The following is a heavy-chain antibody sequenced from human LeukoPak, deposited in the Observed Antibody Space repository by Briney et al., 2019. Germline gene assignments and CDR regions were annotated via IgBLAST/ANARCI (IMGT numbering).Heavy chain of an antibody. CDR2: INPIFHTP. CDR3: ARGRTTGEFDY. D-gene: IGHD4-11*01. Sequence: APVKVSCKVSGYTLTELSMHWVRQAPGKGLEWMGGINPIFHTPTYAKKFQGRLTITKDESMSTASMDLSSLISDDTAVYYCARGRTTGEFDYWGQGTLVTVSS. J-gene: IGHJ4*02. V-gene: IGHV1-24*01. CDR1: GYTLTELS.